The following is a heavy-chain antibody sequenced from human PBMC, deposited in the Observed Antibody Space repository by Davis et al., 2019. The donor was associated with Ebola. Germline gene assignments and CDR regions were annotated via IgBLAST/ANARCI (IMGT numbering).Heavy chain of an antibody. V-gene: IGHV1-18*01. D-gene: IGHD3-10*01. Sequence: AASVKVSCNASGYTFTSYGISWVRHAPGQGLEWMGWISPYNGNTNYAQKLQGRVTMTTDTSTSTAYMELRSLRSDDTAVYYCARCITMVRGVSWFDPWGQGTLVTVSS. CDR2: ISPYNGNT. CDR3: ARCITMVRGVSWFDP. CDR1: GYTFTSYG. J-gene: IGHJ5*02.